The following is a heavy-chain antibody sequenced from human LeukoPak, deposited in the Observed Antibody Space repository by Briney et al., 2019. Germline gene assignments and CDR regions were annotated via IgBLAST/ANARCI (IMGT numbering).Heavy chain of an antibody. CDR3: AREGGPFRPLDY. J-gene: IGHJ4*02. Sequence: SETLSLTCGVSGGSISSTNWWTWVRQPPGKGLEWIGEVNVLGNTNYNPSLESRVTISIDKSENHVSLKLTSVTAADTAVYYCAREGGPFRPLDYSGQGTLVTVSS. CDR1: GGSISSTNW. D-gene: IGHD2/OR15-2a*01. V-gene: IGHV4/OR15-8*02. CDR2: VNVLGNT.